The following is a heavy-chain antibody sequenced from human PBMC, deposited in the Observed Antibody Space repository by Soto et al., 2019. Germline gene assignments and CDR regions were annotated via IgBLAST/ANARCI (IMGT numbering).Heavy chain of an antibody. CDR3: ARERTGTTSMDV. D-gene: IGHD1-1*01. CDR2: MNPNSGNT. CDR1: GYTFTSYD. Sequence: QVQLVQSGAEVKKPGASVKVSCKASGYTFTSYDINWVRQATGQGLEWMGWMNPNSGNTGYAQKFQGRVTMTRNTSISTAYMELSSLTSGDTAVYYCARERTGTTSMDVWGQGTKVPVSS. J-gene: IGHJ6*02. V-gene: IGHV1-8*01.